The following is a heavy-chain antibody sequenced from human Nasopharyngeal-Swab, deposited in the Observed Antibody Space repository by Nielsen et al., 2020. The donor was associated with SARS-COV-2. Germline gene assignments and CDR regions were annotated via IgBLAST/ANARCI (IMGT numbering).Heavy chain of an antibody. D-gene: IGHD3-22*01. J-gene: IGHJ4*02. CDR3: ARGDDSSGYPYSHDY. CDR2: ISGNTFTT. CDR1: GFTFSSYA. Sequence: GESLKISCAASGFTFSSYAMSWVRQAPGKGLEWVSSISGNTFTTYYTNSVKGRFTISRDNSKNTLSLQMNSLRAEDTAVYYCARGDDSSGYPYSHDYWGQGTLVTVSS. V-gene: IGHV3-23*01.